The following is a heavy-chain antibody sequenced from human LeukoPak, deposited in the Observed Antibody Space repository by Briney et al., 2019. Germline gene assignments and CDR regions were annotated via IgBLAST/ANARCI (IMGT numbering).Heavy chain of an antibody. V-gene: IGHV3-23*01. CDR1: GFTFSSYA. CDR2: LSGSGGNT. CDR3: AKVRAYDFWSGERAFDI. Sequence: GGSLRLSCAASGFTFSSYAMSWVRQAPGKGLEWVSTLSGSGGNTYYADSVKGRFTISRDNSKSTLFLQMNSLRAEDTAVYYCAKVRAYDFWSGERAFDIWGQGTMVTVSS. D-gene: IGHD3-3*01. J-gene: IGHJ3*02.